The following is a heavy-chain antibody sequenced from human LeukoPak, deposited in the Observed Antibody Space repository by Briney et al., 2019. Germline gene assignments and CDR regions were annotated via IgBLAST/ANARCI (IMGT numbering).Heavy chain of an antibody. V-gene: IGHV1-69*06. Sequence: ASVKVSCKASGGTFSSYAISWVRQAPGQGLEWMGGVIPIFGTANYAQKFQGRVTITADKSTSTAYMELSSLRSEDTAVYYCARGRPTTSIAAAGVNWFDPWGQGTLVTVSS. CDR2: VIPIFGTA. CDR3: ARGRPTTSIAAAGVNWFDP. J-gene: IGHJ5*02. CDR1: GGTFSSYA. D-gene: IGHD6-13*01.